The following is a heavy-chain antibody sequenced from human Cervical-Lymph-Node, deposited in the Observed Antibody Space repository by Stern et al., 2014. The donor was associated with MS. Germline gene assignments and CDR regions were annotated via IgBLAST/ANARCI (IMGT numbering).Heavy chain of an antibody. J-gene: IGHJ6*02. CDR3: AENMDI. CDR2: IRPKDGEN. CDR1: GFTFTNYY. V-gene: IGHV1-2*02. Sequence: QVQLVESGAEVKKPGASVQVSCKPSGFTFTNYYIHWLRQAPGKRPEWMGRIRPKDGENTYAATFQGRVNMPREPCVDLRYLDGPGLRFDDTAVYYCAENMDIWGQGTTVTVSS.